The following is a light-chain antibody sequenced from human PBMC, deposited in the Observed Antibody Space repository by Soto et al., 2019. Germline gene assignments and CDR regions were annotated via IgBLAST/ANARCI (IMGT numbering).Light chain of an antibody. Sequence: QTVVTQEPSFSVSPGGTVTLTCGLSSGSVSTNYYPSWYQQTPGQAPRTLIYSTNTRSSGVPDRFSGSILGNKAALTITGAQADDESDYYCVLYMGSGMWVFGGGTRSPS. CDR1: SGSVSTNYY. CDR2: STN. J-gene: IGLJ3*02. V-gene: IGLV8-61*01. CDR3: VLYMGSGMWV.